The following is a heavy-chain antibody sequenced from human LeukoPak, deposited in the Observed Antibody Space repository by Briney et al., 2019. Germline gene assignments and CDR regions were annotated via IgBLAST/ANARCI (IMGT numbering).Heavy chain of an antibody. CDR3: ARAPPQKRFLEWLLYRGFDY. CDR2: INHSGST. J-gene: IGHJ4*02. CDR1: GGSFSGYY. D-gene: IGHD3-3*01. V-gene: IGHV4-34*01. Sequence: PSETLSLTCAVYGGSFSGYYWSWIRQPPGKGLEWIGEINHSGSTNYNPSLKSRVTISVDTSKNQFSLKLSSVTAADTAVYYCARAPPQKRFLEWLLYRGFDYWGQGTLVTVSS.